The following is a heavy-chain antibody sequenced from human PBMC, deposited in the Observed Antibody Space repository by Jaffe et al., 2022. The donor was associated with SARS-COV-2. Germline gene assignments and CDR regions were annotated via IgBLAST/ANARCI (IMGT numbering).Heavy chain of an antibody. J-gene: IGHJ3*02. CDR2: ISGSGGST. CDR1: GFTFSSYA. V-gene: IGHV3-23*01. D-gene: IGHD4-17*01. CDR3: ARRTYGTTVTTKDAFDI. Sequence: EVQLLESGGGLVQPGGSLRLSCAASGFTFSSYAMSWVRQAPGKGLEWVSAISGSGGSTYYADSVKGRFTISRDNSKNTLYLQMNSLRAEDTAVYYCARRTYGTTVTTKDAFDIWGQGTMVTVSS.